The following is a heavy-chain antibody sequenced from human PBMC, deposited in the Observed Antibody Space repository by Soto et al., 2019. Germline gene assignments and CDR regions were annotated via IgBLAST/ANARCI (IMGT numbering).Heavy chain of an antibody. CDR2: ISAYNGNT. D-gene: IGHD3-22*01. Sequence: QVPLVQSGAEVKKPGASVKVSCKASGYTFTSYGISWVRQAPGQGLEWMGWISAYNGNTNYAQKLQGRVTMTTDTSTSTAYMELRSLRSDDTAVYYCAGGRAYYYDSSGLRDWGQGTLVTVSS. J-gene: IGHJ4*02. V-gene: IGHV1-18*04. CDR3: AGGRAYYYDSSGLRD. CDR1: GYTFTSYG.